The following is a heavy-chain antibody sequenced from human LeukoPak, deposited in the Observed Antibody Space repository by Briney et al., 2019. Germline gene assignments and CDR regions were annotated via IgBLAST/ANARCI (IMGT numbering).Heavy chain of an antibody. Sequence: ASVKVSCKASGYTFTGYYMHWVRQAPGQGLEWMGWINPNSGGTNYAQKFQGRVTMTRDTSISTAYMELSRLRSDDTAVYYCARAGRVVVPADRRNWFDPWGQGTLVTVSS. V-gene: IGHV1-2*02. J-gene: IGHJ5*02. CDR3: ARAGRVVVPADRRNWFDP. CDR2: INPNSGGT. D-gene: IGHD2-2*01. CDR1: GYTFTGYY.